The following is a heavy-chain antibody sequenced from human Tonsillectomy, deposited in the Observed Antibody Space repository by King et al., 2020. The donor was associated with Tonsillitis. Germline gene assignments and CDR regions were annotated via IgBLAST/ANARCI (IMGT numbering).Heavy chain of an antibody. CDR2: INPNSGGT. V-gene: IGHV1-2*02. CDR3: ARGKEERPMVRGVIIRGRDWFDP. Sequence: QLVQSGAEVKKPGASVKVSCKASGYTFTGYYMHWVRQAPGQGLEWMGWINPNSGGTNYAQKFQGRVTMTRDTSISTAYMELSRLRSDDTAVYYCARGKEERPMVRGVIIRGRDWFDPWGQGTLVTVSS. CDR1: GYTFTGYY. J-gene: IGHJ5*02. D-gene: IGHD3-10*01.